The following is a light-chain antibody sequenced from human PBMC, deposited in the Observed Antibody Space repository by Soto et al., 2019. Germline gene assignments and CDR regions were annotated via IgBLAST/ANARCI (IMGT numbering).Light chain of an antibody. Sequence: QSVLTQPPSVSEAPRQRVTISCSGSSSNVGNNAVGWYQQFPGKAPKLLIYYDDVLPSGVSDRFSGSKSGTSASLAISGLQSEDEADYYCAAWDDRLDGVVFGGGTKLTVL. J-gene: IGLJ2*01. V-gene: IGLV1-36*01. CDR1: SSNVGNNA. CDR3: AAWDDRLDGVV. CDR2: YDD.